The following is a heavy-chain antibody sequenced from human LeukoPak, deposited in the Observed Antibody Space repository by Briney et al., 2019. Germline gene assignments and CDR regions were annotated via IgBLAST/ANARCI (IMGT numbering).Heavy chain of an antibody. CDR3: AREVSSSSGYMDV. Sequence: ASVKVSCKASGYTFTGYYMHWVRQAPGQGLEWMGWINPNSGGTNYAQKFQGRVTMTRDTSISTVYMELSRLRSVDTAVYYCAREVSSSSGYMDVWGQGTTVTVSS. CDR1: GYTFTGYY. CDR2: INPNSGGT. J-gene: IGHJ6*02. D-gene: IGHD6-6*01. V-gene: IGHV1-2*02.